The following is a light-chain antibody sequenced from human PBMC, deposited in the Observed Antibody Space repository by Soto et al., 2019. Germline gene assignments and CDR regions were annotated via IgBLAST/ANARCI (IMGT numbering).Light chain of an antibody. CDR3: QQCGTSPMYT. J-gene: IGKJ2*01. V-gene: IGKV3-20*01. CDR1: QSVGNNC. CDR2: SAS. Sequence: EIVLTQSPGTLSLSPGERATLSCRARQSVGNNCLAWYQQKPGQAPRLLIYSASSRITGVPDRFSGSGSGTDFTLTIGRLEPEDFAVYYCQQCGTSPMYTFGQGTKLEI.